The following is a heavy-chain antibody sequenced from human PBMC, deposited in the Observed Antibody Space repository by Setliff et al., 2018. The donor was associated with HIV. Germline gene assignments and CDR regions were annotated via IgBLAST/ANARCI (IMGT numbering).Heavy chain of an antibody. V-gene: IGHV4-4*07. CDR3: ARDGARDGYNLDS. Sequence: PSETLSLTCNVSGGSTSNNYWSWIRKPAEKGLEWIGRVHANGDTSYNPSLRSRAIISLDTSKNQFSLTLTSVTAADTAVYYCARDGARDGYNLDSWGQGTLVTVSS. CDR1: GGSTSNNY. CDR2: VHANGDT. D-gene: IGHD6-25*01. J-gene: IGHJ5*02.